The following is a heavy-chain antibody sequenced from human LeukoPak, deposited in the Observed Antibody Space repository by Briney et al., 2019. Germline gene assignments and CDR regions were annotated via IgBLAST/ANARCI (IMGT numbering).Heavy chain of an antibody. Sequence: GGSLRLSCAASGFTFSSYAMSWVRQAPGKGLEWVSAISGSGGSTYYADSVKGRFTISRDNSKNTLYLQMNSLRAEDTAVYYCAKDAATYYYDSRGFQHWGQGTLVTVSS. D-gene: IGHD3-22*01. CDR2: ISGSGGST. V-gene: IGHV3-23*01. CDR1: GFTFSSYA. J-gene: IGHJ1*01. CDR3: AKDAATYYYDSRGFQH.